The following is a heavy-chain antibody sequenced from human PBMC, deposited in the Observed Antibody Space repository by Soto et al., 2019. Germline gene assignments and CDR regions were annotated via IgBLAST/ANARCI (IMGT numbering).Heavy chain of an antibody. CDR3: ASRGTTIFGANWFDP. V-gene: IGHV4-34*01. CDR1: GGSFSGYY. Sequence: PSETLALTCAVYGGSFSGYYGSWIRQPPGKGLEWIGEISHSGSTDYNPSLKSRVTISLDTSKNQFSLRLSSVTAADTAVYYCASRGTTIFGANWFDPWGQGTLVTVSS. D-gene: IGHD3-3*01. J-gene: IGHJ5*02. CDR2: ISHSGST.